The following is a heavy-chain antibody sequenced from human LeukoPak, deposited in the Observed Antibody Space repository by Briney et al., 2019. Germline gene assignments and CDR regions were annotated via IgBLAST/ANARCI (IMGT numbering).Heavy chain of an antibody. J-gene: IGHJ4*02. CDR2: IYYSGST. D-gene: IGHD6-6*01. Sequence: SETLSLTCTVSGYSISSGYYWGWIRQPPGKGLEWIGSIYYSGSTYYNPSLKSRVTISVDTSKNQFSLKLSSVTAADTAVYYCARGQEQLVPFDYWGQGTLVTVSS. CDR3: ARGQEQLVPFDY. CDR1: GYSISSGYY. V-gene: IGHV4-38-2*02.